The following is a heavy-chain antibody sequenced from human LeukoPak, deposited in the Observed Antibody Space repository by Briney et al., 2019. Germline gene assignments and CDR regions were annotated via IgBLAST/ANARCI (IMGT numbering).Heavy chain of an antibody. V-gene: IGHV4-59*01. J-gene: IGHJ3*02. CDR3: ARAWIGYGAFDI. CDR2: IYYSGST. Sequence: PSETLSLTCTVSGGSISSYYWSWIRQPPGKGLERIGYIYYSGSTNYNPSLKSRVTISVDTSKNQFSLKLSSVTAADTAVYYCARAWIGYGAFDIWGQGTMVTVSS. D-gene: IGHD3-3*01. CDR1: GGSISSYY.